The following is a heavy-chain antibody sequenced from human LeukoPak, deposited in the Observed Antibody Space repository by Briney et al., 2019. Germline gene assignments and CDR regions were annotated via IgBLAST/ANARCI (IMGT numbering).Heavy chain of an antibody. CDR2: TYYRSKCYD. D-gene: IGHD6-19*01. J-gene: IGHJ4*02. CDR1: VDTVSTNIGA. CDR3: ARDVGTSGWYTFDY. V-gene: IGHV6-1*01. Sequence: SRTLSLTSAISVDTVSTNIGASKCVRHSPTSGLEWLGRTYYRSKCYDDYAGSVKGRISISPDTSKNQVSLQLYSVTPEDTAVYYCARDVGTSGWYTFDYWGQGTLVTGSS.